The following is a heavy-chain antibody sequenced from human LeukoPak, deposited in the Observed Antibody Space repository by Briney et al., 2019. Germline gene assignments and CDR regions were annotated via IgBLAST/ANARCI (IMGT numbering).Heavy chain of an antibody. CDR2: ISSSSSYI. J-gene: IGHJ4*02. V-gene: IGHV3-21*01. CDR3: ARDGQTGTTVY. Sequence: PGGSLRLSCAASGFTFISYSMNWVRQAPGKGLEWVSSISSSSSYIYYADSVKGRFTISRDNAKNSLHLQMNSLRAEDTAVYYCARDGQTGTTVYWGQGTLVTVSS. CDR1: GFTFISYS. D-gene: IGHD1-7*01.